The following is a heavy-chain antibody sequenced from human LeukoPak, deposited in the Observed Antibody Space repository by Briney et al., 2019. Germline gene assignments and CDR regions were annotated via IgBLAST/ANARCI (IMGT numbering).Heavy chain of an antibody. J-gene: IGHJ4*02. Sequence: SETLSLTCTVSGGSISNYYWSWIRQPPGKGLEWTGYIYYSGRTNYNPSLKSRVTISVDTSKNQFSLKLSSVTAADTAVYYCARVRIYCSGGSCYSQGFDYWGQGTLVTVSS. CDR1: GGSISNYY. CDR3: ARVRIYCSGGSCYSQGFDY. D-gene: IGHD2-15*01. CDR2: IYYSGRT. V-gene: IGHV4-59*01.